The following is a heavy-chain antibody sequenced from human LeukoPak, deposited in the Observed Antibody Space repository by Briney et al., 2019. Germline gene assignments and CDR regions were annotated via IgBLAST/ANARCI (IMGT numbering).Heavy chain of an antibody. CDR2: IYYSGST. CDR1: GGSISSYY. J-gene: IGHJ3*02. V-gene: IGHV4-59*01. Sequence: SETLSLTXTVSGGSISSYYWSWIWQPPGKGLEWIGYIYYSGSTNYNPSLKSRVTISVDTSKNQFSLKLSSVTAADTAVYYCARENVVVPAAGDAFDIWGQGTMVTVSS. D-gene: IGHD2-2*01. CDR3: ARENVVVPAAGDAFDI.